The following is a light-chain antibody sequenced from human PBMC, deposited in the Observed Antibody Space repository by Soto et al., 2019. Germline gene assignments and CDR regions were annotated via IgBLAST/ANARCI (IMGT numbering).Light chain of an antibody. V-gene: IGKV3-20*01. CDR2: GAS. CDR1: QSVSSSY. Sequence: EIVLTQSPGTLSLSPGERATLSCRASQSVSSSYLAWYQQKPGQAPRLLMYGASSRATGIPDRFSGSGSGTDFTLTINRLEPEDFAVYYCQQYGSSPLFTFGRGTKVDIK. CDR3: QQYGSSPLFT. J-gene: IGKJ3*01.